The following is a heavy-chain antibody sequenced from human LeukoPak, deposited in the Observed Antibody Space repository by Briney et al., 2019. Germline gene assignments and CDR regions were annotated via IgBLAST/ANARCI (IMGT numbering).Heavy chain of an antibody. Sequence: SVKVSCKASGGTCSSNVISWVRQAPGHGLEWMGGIIPGFGTANYAQKFQGTVTITADVSATTVYMVLNSLRSEDTAVYYCAREPEPAITMVRGEVFDIWGQGTMVIVSS. V-gene: IGHV1-69*01. J-gene: IGHJ3*02. CDR2: IIPGFGTA. CDR1: GGTCSSNV. CDR3: AREPEPAITMVRGEVFDI. D-gene: IGHD3-10*01.